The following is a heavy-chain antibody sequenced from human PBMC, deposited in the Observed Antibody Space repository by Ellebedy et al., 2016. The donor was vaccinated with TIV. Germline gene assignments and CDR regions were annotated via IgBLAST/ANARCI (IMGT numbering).Heavy chain of an antibody. CDR3: ARLRIQLWGYYYYGMDV. Sequence: SQTLSLTCXISGDSVSSNSAAWNWIRQSPSRGLEWLGRTYYRSKWYNDYAVSVKSRITINPDTSKNQFSLQLNSVTPEDTAVYYCARLRIQLWGYYYYGMDVWGQGTTVTVSS. J-gene: IGHJ6*02. CDR1: GDSVSSNSAA. CDR2: TYYRSKWYN. V-gene: IGHV6-1*01. D-gene: IGHD5-18*01.